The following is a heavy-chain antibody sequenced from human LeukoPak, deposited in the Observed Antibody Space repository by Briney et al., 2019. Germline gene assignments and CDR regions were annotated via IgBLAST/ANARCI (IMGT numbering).Heavy chain of an antibody. J-gene: IGHJ5*02. V-gene: IGHV1-8*01. CDR3: ARGGRGQQWLVWKSVPFDP. Sequence: GASVKVSCTASGYTFTSYDINWVRQATGQGLEWMGWMDPNSGNTGYAQKFQGRVTMTRNTSISTAYMELSSLRSEDTAVYYCARGGRGQQWLVWKSVPFDPWGQGTLVTVSS. CDR2: MDPNSGNT. D-gene: IGHD6-19*01. CDR1: GYTFTSYD.